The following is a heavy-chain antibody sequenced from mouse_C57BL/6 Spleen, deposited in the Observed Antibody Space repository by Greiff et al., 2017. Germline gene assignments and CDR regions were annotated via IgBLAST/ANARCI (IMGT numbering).Heavy chain of an antibody. CDR1: GYTFTDYN. CDR2: INPNNGGT. V-gene: IGHV1-18*01. CDR3: ARWGGGLDY. D-gene: IGHD1-1*02. Sequence: VQLQQSGPELVKPGASVKIPCKASGYTFTDYNMDWVKQSHGKSLEWIGDINPNNGGTIYNQKFKGKATLTVDKSSSTAYMELRSLTSEDTAVYYCARWGGGLDYWGQGTTLTVSS. J-gene: IGHJ2*01.